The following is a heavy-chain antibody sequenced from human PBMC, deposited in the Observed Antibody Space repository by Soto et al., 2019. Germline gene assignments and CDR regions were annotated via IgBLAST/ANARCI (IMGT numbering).Heavy chain of an antibody. V-gene: IGHV3-23*01. CDR1: GFTFSTYA. J-gene: IGHJ3*02. CDR3: AKGSSSGWPIDDAFDI. CDR2: ISGGGGST. D-gene: IGHD6-19*01. Sequence: PGGSLRLSCAASGFTFSTYAMNWVRQAPGKGLEWVSAISGGGGSTYYADSVKGRVTISRDNSKNTLYLQMNSLRAEDTAVYYCAKGSSSGWPIDDAFDIWAQGTMVTVAS.